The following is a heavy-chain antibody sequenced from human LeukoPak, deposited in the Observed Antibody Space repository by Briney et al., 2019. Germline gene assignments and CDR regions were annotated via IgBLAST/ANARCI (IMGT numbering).Heavy chain of an antibody. J-gene: IGHJ4*02. Sequence: PSETLSLTCTVSVDSISSYYWSWIRQPPGKGLEYIGYIYYSGSTNYNPSLKSRVTISVDTSKNQFSLKLSSVTAADTAVYYCARRGYSYGYFDYWGQGTLVTVSS. CDR1: VDSISSYY. CDR3: ARRGYSYGYFDY. D-gene: IGHD5-18*01. CDR2: IYYSGST. V-gene: IGHV4-59*01.